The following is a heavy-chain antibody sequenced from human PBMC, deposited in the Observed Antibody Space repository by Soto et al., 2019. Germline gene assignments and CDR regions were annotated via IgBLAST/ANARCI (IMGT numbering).Heavy chain of an antibody. CDR1: GDSVSTNGVA. Sequence: QVQLQQSGPGLVKPSQTLSLTCAISGDSVSTNGVAWNWIRLSPSRGLEWLGRTYYRAKWNTDYALSVKGRITFNPVTSKNQFSLQLNSVTPEDTAVYYCARGKHSTFDIWGQGTMVAVSS. CDR2: TYYRAKWNT. J-gene: IGHJ3*02. V-gene: IGHV6-1*01. D-gene: IGHD6-13*01. CDR3: ARGKHSTFDI.